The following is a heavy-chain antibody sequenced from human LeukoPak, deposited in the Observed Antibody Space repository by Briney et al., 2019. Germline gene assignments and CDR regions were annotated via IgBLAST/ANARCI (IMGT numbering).Heavy chain of an antibody. CDR3: AREGSVGVVIFALDY. CDR1: GYTFTSYA. D-gene: IGHD3-3*01. CDR2: INAGNGNT. V-gene: IGHV1-3*03. Sequence: GASVKVSCKASGYTFTSYAMHWVRQAPGQRLEWMGWINAGNGNTKYSQEFQGRVTITRDTSASTAYMELSSLRSEDMAVYYCAREGSVGVVIFALDYWGQGTLVTVSS. J-gene: IGHJ4*02.